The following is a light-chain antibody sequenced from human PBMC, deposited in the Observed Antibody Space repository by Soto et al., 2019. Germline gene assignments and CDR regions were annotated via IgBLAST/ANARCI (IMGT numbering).Light chain of an antibody. CDR1: QSVGTD. V-gene: IGKV3-15*01. CDR3: HQYNDWPRFT. J-gene: IGKJ3*01. CDR2: GAS. Sequence: EIVMTQSPATLSVSPGERATLSCRASQSVGTDLAWYQQKPGQAPRRLIYGASTRATGIPARFSGSGSGTEVTLTINSLQSEDLAVYYCHQYNDWPRFTFGPGTKVEIK.